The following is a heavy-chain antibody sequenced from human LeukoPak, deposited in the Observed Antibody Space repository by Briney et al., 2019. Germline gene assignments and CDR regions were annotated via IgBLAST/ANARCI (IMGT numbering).Heavy chain of an antibody. J-gene: IGHJ6*03. CDR2: IYYSGST. V-gene: IGHV4-39*06. D-gene: IGHD3-3*01. CDR1: GGSISSSSYY. CDR3: ARGGYDFYSYYYYYMDV. Sequence: SETLSLTCTVSGGSISSSSYYWGWIRQPPGKGLEWIGSIYYSGSTYYNPSLKSRLTISVDTSKNQFPLKLSSVTAADTAVYYCARGGYDFYSYYYYYMDVWGKGTTVTVSS.